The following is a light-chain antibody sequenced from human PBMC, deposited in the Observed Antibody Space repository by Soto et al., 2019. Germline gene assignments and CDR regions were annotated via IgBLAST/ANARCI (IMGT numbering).Light chain of an antibody. CDR3: QYYDSSLSVV. CDR1: SSNIGAGYD. J-gene: IGLJ2*01. CDR2: VNS. Sequence: QSVLTQPPSVSGAPGQRVTISCTGSSSNIGAGYDVHWYQQLPGTAPKLLIYVNSNRPSGVPDRFSGSKSGTSASLAITGLQAEDEADYYCQYYDSSLSVVFGGGTKVTVL. V-gene: IGLV1-40*01.